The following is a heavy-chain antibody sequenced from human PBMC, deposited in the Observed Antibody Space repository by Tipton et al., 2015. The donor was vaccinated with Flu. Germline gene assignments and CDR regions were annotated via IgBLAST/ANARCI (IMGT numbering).Heavy chain of an antibody. Sequence: QPVQSGAEVKKPGASVKVSCKASGYTFTSYYMHWVRQAPGQGLEWMGIINPSGGSTSYAQKLQGRVTMTRDTSTSTVYMELSSLRSEDTAVYYCARSRGSGWFDYWGQGTLVTVSS. CDR2: INPSGGST. V-gene: IGHV1-46*01. CDR3: ARSRGSGWFDY. CDR1: GYTFTSYY. D-gene: IGHD6-19*01. J-gene: IGHJ5*01.